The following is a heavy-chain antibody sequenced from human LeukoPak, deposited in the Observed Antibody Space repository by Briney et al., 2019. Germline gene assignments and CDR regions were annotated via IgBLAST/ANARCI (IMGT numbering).Heavy chain of an antibody. Sequence: GGSLRLSCAASGFTFSSYGMHWVRQAPGKGLEWVAVISYDGSNKYYADSVKGRFTISRGNSKNTLYLQMNSLRAEDTAVYYCASGENYSGYDQGIYWAQGPLVTVSS. CDR1: GFTFSSYG. V-gene: IGHV3-30*03. CDR3: ASGENYSGYDQGIY. J-gene: IGHJ4*02. D-gene: IGHD5-12*01. CDR2: ISYDGSNK.